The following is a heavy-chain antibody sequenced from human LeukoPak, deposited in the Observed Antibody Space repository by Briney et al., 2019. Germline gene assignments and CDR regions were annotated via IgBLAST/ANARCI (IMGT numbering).Heavy chain of an antibody. CDR1: GFTFSSYA. J-gene: IGHJ6*02. CDR2: ISGSGGST. CDR3: AKDGSGSYYSFYYYYYGMDV. Sequence: PGGSLRLSCAASGFTFSSYAMSWVRQAPGKGLEWVSAISGSGGSTYYADSVKGRFTISRDNSKNTVYLQMNSLRAEDTAVYYCAKDGSGSYYSFYYYYYGMDVWGQGTTVTVSS. D-gene: IGHD3-10*01. V-gene: IGHV3-23*01.